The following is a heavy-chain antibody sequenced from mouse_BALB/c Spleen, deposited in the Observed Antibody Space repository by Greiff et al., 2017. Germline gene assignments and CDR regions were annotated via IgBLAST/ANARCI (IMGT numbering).Heavy chain of an antibody. CDR1: GYTFTDYN. D-gene: IGHD1-1*01. J-gene: IGHJ3*01. Sequence: EVQLQQSGPGLVKPGASVKIPCKASGYTFTDYNMDWVKQSHGKSLEWIGDINPNNGGTIYNQKFKGKATLTVDKSSSTAYMELRSLTSEDTAVYYCARGTTVVESAWFAYWGQGTLVTVSA. CDR3: ARGTTVVESAWFAY. V-gene: IGHV1-18*01. CDR2: INPNNGGT.